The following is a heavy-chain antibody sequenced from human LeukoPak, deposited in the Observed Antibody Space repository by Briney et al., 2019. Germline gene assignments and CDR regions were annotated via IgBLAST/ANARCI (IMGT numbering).Heavy chain of an antibody. Sequence: PGRSLRLSCAASGFTFSSYGMHWVRQAPGKGLEWVAVISYDGSNKYYADSVKGRFTISRDNSKNTLYLQMNSLRAEDTAVYYCAKDDRGYFDSGSYYMHHYWGQGTLVTVSS. V-gene: IGHV3-30*18. J-gene: IGHJ4*02. CDR1: GFTFSSYG. CDR2: ISYDGSNK. D-gene: IGHD3-10*01. CDR3: AKDDRGYFDSGSYYMHHY.